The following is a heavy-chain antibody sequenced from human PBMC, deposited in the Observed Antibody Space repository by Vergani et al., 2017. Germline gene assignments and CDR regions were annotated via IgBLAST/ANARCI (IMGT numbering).Heavy chain of an antibody. CDR1: GYTFTSYG. D-gene: IGHD6-19*01. Sequence: QVQLVQSGAEVKKPGASVKVSCKASGYTFTSYGISWVRQAPGQGLEWMGWISAYNGNTNYAQKLQGRVTITRDTSASTAYMELSSLRSEDTAVYYCARGAGMEYFDYWGQGTLVTVSS. CDR2: ISAYNGNT. V-gene: IGHV1-18*01. J-gene: IGHJ4*02. CDR3: ARGAGMEYFDY.